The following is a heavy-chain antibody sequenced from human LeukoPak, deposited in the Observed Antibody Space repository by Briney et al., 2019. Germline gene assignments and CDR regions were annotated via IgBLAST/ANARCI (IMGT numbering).Heavy chain of an antibody. CDR3: ARLRFDFWSGYTHPYFDY. Sequence: SETLSLTCAVSDYSISSGYYWGWIRQPPGKGLEWIGSISYSGSTHYNPSLKSRVTISVDTSKIQFSLKLSSVAATDTAVYFCARLRFDFWSGYTHPYFDYWGQGTLVTVSS. D-gene: IGHD3-3*01. J-gene: IGHJ4*02. CDR1: DYSISSGYY. V-gene: IGHV4-38-2*01. CDR2: ISYSGST.